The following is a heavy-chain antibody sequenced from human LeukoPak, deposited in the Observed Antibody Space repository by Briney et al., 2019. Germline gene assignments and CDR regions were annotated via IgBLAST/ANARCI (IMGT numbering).Heavy chain of an antibody. CDR3: ARDLGYCSFGFGLGNCNRKWFDP. V-gene: IGHV1-18*01. CDR1: GYTFTSSG. CDR2: VSTYSGNT. J-gene: IGHJ5*02. D-gene: IGHD2-2*03. Sequence: ASVKVSCKASGYTFTSSGISWVRRAHGQGLEWIGWVSTYSGNTNYAQKFQGRVTMTRDTSTNTGYMELKNLRSDDTAIYYCARDLGYCSFGFGLGNCNRKWFDPWGQGTLVSVSS.